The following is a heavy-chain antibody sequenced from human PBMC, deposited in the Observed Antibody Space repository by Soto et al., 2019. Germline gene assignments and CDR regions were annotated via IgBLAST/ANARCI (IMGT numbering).Heavy chain of an antibody. J-gene: IGHJ4*02. CDR1: GGSISSGDYY. CDR3: ARVRNAVAGSNFDY. V-gene: IGHV4-30-4*01. Sequence: PSATLSLTCTVSGGSISSGDYYWSWIRQPPGKGLEWIGYIYYSGSTYYNPSLKSRVTISVDTSKNQFSLKLSSVTAADTAVYYCARVRNAVAGSNFDYWGQGTLVTVSS. D-gene: IGHD6-19*01. CDR2: IYYSGST.